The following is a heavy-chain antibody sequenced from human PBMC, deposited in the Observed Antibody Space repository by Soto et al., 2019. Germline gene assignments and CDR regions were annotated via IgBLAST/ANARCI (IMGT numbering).Heavy chain of an antibody. V-gene: IGHV3-49*04. Sequence: GSLRVSCTSYGFNFGDYAMSWVRQAPGKGLEWVGFIRSKAYGGTTEYAASVKGRFTIPRDDSKSIAYLQMNSLKTEDTAVYYCTTTRTPGIAVAGLDYWGQGTLVTVSS. D-gene: IGHD6-19*01. CDR3: TTTRTPGIAVAGLDY. J-gene: IGHJ4*02. CDR2: IRSKAYGGTT. CDR1: GFNFGDYA.